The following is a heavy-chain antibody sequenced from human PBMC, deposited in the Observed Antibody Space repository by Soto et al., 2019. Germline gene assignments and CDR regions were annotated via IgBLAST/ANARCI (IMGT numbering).Heavy chain of an antibody. D-gene: IGHD1-20*01. Sequence: QVQLVQSGAEEKKPGASVKVSCKASGYTFTNYAMDWVRQAPGQRLEWMGWINAGNGNTKYSQNFQGRVTITGDTSASTAYMELSSLRCEDTAVYYWARGKVYNWNHGWFDPWGEGTLVTVSS. V-gene: IGHV1-3*05. CDR3: ARGKVYNWNHGWFDP. J-gene: IGHJ5*02. CDR1: GYTFTNYA. CDR2: INAGNGNT.